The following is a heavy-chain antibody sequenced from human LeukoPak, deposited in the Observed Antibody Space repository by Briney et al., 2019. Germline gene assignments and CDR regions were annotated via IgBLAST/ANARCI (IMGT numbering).Heavy chain of an antibody. V-gene: IGHV3-7*01. CDR1: GFTSSDYC. D-gene: IGHD3-22*01. J-gene: IGHJ4*02. CDR3: ARLRGGDGSVFRPFDY. Sequence: GGSLRLSCAASGFTSSDYCMTWVRQAPGEGLEWVASIKGDGSENYYVDSVKGRFTISRDNAKNSLYLQMNSLRVEDTAMYYCARLRGGDGSVFRPFDYRGQGTLVTVSS. CDR2: IKGDGSEN.